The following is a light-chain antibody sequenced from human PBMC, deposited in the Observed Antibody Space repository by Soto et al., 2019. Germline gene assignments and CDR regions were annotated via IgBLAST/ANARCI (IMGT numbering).Light chain of an antibody. CDR2: DTA. CDR1: GSNIGAGYD. V-gene: IGLV1-40*01. CDR3: QSFDTNPNAVV. Sequence: QSVLTQPPSVSGAPGQSVTISCIGSGSNIGAGYDVHWYQQLPGVAPKLLIFDTANRPSGVPGRFSGSKSGASASLAITGLLPEDEADFFCQSFDTNPNAVVFGGGTKLTVL. J-gene: IGLJ2*01.